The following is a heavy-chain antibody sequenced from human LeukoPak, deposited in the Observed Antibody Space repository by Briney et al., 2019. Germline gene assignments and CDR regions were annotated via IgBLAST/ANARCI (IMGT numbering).Heavy chain of an antibody. CDR3: AREEKTGGGTAFDI. CDR2: MNPNSGNT. D-gene: IGHD1-1*01. V-gene: IGHV1-8*03. CDR1: GYTFTSYG. J-gene: IGHJ3*02. Sequence: ASVKVSCKASGYTFTSYGISWVRQATGQGLEWMGWMNPNSGNTGYAQKFQGRVTITRNTSISTAYMELSSLRSEDTAVYYCAREEKTGGGTAFDIWGQGTMVTVSS.